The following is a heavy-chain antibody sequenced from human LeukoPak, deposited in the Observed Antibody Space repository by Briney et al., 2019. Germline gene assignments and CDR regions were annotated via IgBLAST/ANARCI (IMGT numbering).Heavy chain of an antibody. J-gene: IGHJ5*02. V-gene: IGHV3-21*01. CDR1: GFTFSSYS. D-gene: IGHD4-17*01. Sequence: KPGGSLRLSCAASGFTFSSYSMNWVRQAPGKGLEWVSSISSSSTSIFYADSVKGRFTISRDNARNSLYLQMSSLRVDDTAVYYCARDWSASTGWFDPWGQGTLVTVSA. CDR3: ARDWSASTGWFDP. CDR2: ISSSSTSI.